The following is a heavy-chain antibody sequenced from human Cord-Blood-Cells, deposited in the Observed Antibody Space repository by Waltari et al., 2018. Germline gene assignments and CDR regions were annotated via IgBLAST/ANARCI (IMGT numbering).Heavy chain of an antibody. D-gene: IGHD4-17*01. CDR2: IKQDGSEK. Sequence: EVQLVESGGGLVQPGGSLRLSCAASGFTFSSYWMSWVRQAPGKGVEWVANIKQDGSEKYYVDSVKGRFTISRDNAKNSLYLQMNSLRAEDTAVYYCARTTTVTTNYFDYWGQGTLVTVSS. V-gene: IGHV3-7*01. CDR3: ARTTTVTTNYFDY. J-gene: IGHJ4*02. CDR1: GFTFSSYW.